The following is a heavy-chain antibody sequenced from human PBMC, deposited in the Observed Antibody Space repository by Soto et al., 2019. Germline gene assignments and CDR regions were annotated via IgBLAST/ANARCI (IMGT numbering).Heavy chain of an antibody. D-gene: IGHD2-2*01. J-gene: IGHJ4*01. CDR1: GFTFSNYG. CDR2: ITNNGGSD. Sequence: QVQLVESGGDVVQPGRSLRLSCAASGFTFSNYGMHWVRQAPGNWLEWVAVITNNGGSDHYAVSLKGRFTISKDNSKKTLYLQMHSLRADDRAVNYCVRHDDQEANALDYWGHGTLVTVSS. CDR3: VRHDDQEANALDY. V-gene: IGHV3-33*01.